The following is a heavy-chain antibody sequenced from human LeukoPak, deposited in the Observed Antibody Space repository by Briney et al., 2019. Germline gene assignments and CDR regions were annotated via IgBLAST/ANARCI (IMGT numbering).Heavy chain of an antibody. CDR1: GFTFSSYG. Sequence: GRSLRLSCAASGFTFSSYGMHWVRQAPGKGLEWVAVISYDGSNKYYADSVKGRFTISRDNSKNTLYLQMNSLRAEDTAVYCCAKDPYDYGDYVPDYWGQGTLVTVSS. D-gene: IGHD4-17*01. J-gene: IGHJ4*02. V-gene: IGHV3-30*18. CDR3: AKDPYDYGDYVPDY. CDR2: ISYDGSNK.